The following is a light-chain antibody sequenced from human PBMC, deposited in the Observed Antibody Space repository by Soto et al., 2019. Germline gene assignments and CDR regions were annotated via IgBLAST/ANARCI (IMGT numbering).Light chain of an antibody. CDR1: HSVSSS. Sequence: EIVLTQSPDTLSVSPGERATLSCRASHSVSSSLAWYQQKPGQTPRLLIYDASNRATGIPARFSGSGSGTDFTLTISSLEPEDFAVYYCQQRSNWPITFGQGTRLEIK. CDR2: DAS. J-gene: IGKJ5*01. CDR3: QQRSNWPIT. V-gene: IGKV3-11*01.